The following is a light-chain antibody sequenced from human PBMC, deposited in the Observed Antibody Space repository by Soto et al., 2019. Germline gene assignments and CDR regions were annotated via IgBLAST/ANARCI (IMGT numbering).Light chain of an antibody. CDR1: QSVNSN. V-gene: IGKV3-15*01. Sequence: EIVMTQSPATLSVSPGERVTLSCRASQSVNSNLAWYQLKPGQAPRLLIYGASTRATDIPARISGSGSGTEFTLTISSLQSEDFAVYLCQQYNNWPPGTFGQGTKLQIK. J-gene: IGKJ2*02. CDR3: QQYNNWPPGT. CDR2: GAS.